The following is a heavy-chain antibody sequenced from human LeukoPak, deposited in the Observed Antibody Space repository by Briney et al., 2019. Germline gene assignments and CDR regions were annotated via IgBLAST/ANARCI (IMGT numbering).Heavy chain of an antibody. D-gene: IGHD3-10*01. V-gene: IGHV1-2*02. Sequence: ASVKVSCKASGYTFTGYYMHWVRQAPGQGLEWMGWINPNSGGTNYAQKFQGRVTMTRDTSISTAYMELSSLRSEDTAVYYCARGGSGSPEDYYYYMDVWGKGTTVTISS. CDR1: GYTFTGYY. J-gene: IGHJ6*03. CDR3: ARGGSGSPEDYYYYMDV. CDR2: INPNSGGT.